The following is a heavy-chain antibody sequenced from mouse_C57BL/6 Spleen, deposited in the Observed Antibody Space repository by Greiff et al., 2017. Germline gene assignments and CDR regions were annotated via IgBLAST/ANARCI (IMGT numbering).Heavy chain of an antibody. V-gene: IGHV3-6*01. Sequence: EVHLVESGPGLVKPSQSLSLTCSVTGYSITSGYYWNWIRQFPGNKLEWMGYISYDGSNNYNPSLKNRISITRDTSKNQFFLKLNSVTTEDTATYYCARDGDDGYSYFDYWGQGTTLTVSS. CDR1: GYSITSGYY. D-gene: IGHD2-3*01. CDR3: ARDGDDGYSYFDY. CDR2: ISYDGSN. J-gene: IGHJ2*01.